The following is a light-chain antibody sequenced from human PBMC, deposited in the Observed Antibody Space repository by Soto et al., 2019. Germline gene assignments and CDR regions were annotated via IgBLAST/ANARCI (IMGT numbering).Light chain of an antibody. CDR1: SGHSGYI. CDR3: ETWDSDTRV. V-gene: IGLV4-60*02. CDR2: LEGSGSY. Sequence: QLVLTQSSSASASLGSSVKLTCTLSSGHSGYIIAWHQQQPGKAPRYLMKLEGSGSYNKGSGVPDRFSGSSFGADRYLTISHLQFEDEADYYCETWDSDTRVFGGGTKLTVL. J-gene: IGLJ2*01.